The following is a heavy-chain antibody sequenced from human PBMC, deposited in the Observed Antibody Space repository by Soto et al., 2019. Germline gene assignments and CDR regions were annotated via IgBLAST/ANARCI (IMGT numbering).Heavy chain of an antibody. CDR3: AKKVTIYAVDPADY. D-gene: IGHD3-3*01. CDR2: MSGSGDDA. CDR1: GFTFSNYG. Sequence: PWWSLRLSCASSGFTFSNYGMSWVRQAPGKGLEWVSVMSGSGDDAYYADSVKGRFTISRDNSKNTLYLQMNSLRAEDTAVYFCAKKVTIYAVDPADYWGQGTQVTVSS. J-gene: IGHJ4*02. V-gene: IGHV3-23*01.